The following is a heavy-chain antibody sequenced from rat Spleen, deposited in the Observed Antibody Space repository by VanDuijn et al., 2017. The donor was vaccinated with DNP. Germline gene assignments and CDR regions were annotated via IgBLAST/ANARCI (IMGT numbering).Heavy chain of an antibody. CDR3: ARPDH. Sequence: EVQLVESGGGLVQPGRSLKLFCAASGFTFSDYNMAWVRQAPKKGLEWVATISYDGSSTNYRDSVKGRFTMSRDNGKSILYLQMDSLRSDDTATYYCARPDHWGQGVMVTVSS. CDR2: ISYDGSST. V-gene: IGHV5-7*01. CDR1: GFTFSDYN. J-gene: IGHJ2*01.